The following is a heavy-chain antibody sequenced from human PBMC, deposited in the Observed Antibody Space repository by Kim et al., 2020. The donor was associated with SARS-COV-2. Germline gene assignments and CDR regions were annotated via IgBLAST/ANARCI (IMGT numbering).Heavy chain of an antibody. Sequence: GGSLRLSCAASGFTFSGSAMHWVRQASGKGLEWVGRIRSKANSYATAYAASVKGRFTISRDDSKNTAYLQMNSLKTEDTAVYYCTRHGGAVAGGDYWGQGTLITVSS. CDR2: IRSKANSYAT. CDR1: GFTFSGSA. D-gene: IGHD6-19*01. CDR3: TRHGGAVAGGDY. V-gene: IGHV3-73*01. J-gene: IGHJ4*02.